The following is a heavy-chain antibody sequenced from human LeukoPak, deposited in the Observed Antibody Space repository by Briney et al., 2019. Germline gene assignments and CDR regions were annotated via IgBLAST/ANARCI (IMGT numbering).Heavy chain of an antibody. D-gene: IGHD4-17*01. CDR1: GFTFSRYW. J-gene: IGHJ3*02. CDR3: ATNSYVDYVSFDI. Sequence: PGGSLRLSCVVSGFTFSRYWMHWVRQTPGKGLVWVSRIKGDGNSLSYAASVEGRFTISRDNAKKTLYLQMNSLRAEDTAVYYCATNSYVDYVSFDIWGQGTMVTVSS. CDR2: IKGDGNSL. V-gene: IGHV3-74*01.